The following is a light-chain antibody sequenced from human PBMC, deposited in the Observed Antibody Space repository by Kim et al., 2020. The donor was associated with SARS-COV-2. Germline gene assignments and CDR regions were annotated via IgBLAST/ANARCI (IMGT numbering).Light chain of an antibody. V-gene: IGKV3-20*01. Sequence: LSPAERATLSCRASKSVDRNYLAWYQHKPGQSPRLLIYGISTRATGVPDRFSGSGYGTDFTLAITRLEPEDFAVYYCQEYGRSRGTFGQGTKLEI. J-gene: IGKJ2*02. CDR1: KSVDRNY. CDR2: GIS. CDR3: QEYGRSRGT.